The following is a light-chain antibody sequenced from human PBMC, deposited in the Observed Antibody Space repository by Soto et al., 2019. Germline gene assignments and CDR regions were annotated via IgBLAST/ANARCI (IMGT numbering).Light chain of an antibody. CDR1: SSNIGAGYD. CDR2: GNS. Sequence: QAVLTQPPSVSGAPGQRVTISCTGSSSNIGAGYDVHWYQQLPGTAPKLLIYGNSNRPSGVPDRFSGSKSGTSASLAITGLQAEDEADYYCQSYDSSLSGAVFGGGTSRPSS. CDR3: QSYDSSLSGAV. J-gene: IGLJ7*01. V-gene: IGLV1-40*01.